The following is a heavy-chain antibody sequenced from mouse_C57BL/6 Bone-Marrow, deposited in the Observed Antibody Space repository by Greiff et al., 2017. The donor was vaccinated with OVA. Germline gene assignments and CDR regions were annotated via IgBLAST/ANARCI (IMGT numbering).Heavy chain of an antibody. CDR2: ISYDGSN. V-gene: IGHV3-6*01. CDR3: ARDDYSNCFAY. CDR1: GYSITSGYY. Sequence: EVQLQESGPGLVKPSQSLSLTCSVTGYSITSGYYWNWIRQFPGNKLEWMGYISYDGSNNYNPSLKNRISITRDTSKNQFFLKLNSVTTEDTATYYCARDDYSNCFAYWGQGTLVTVSA. J-gene: IGHJ3*01. D-gene: IGHD2-5*01.